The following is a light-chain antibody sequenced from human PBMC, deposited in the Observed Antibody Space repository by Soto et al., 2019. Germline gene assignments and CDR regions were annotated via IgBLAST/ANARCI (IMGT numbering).Light chain of an antibody. Sequence: DIQITQSPSSVSASVGDTVTISCRSSQAIGAWLAWYQQKPGKVPNLLIYAASTLQSGVPSRFSGRGSGTDFSLTINNLQPEDSATYYCQQAKTFPVTLGQGTRLEIK. V-gene: IGKV1D-12*01. J-gene: IGKJ5*01. CDR2: AAS. CDR3: QQAKTFPVT. CDR1: QAIGAW.